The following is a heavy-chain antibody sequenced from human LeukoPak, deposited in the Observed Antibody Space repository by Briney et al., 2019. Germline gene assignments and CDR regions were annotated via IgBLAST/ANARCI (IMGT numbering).Heavy chain of an antibody. J-gene: IGHJ4*02. V-gene: IGHV6-1*01. CDR3: ARGSSITFGGVIGGYYFDY. Sequence: SQTLSLTCAISGDSVSSNSFAWNWIRQSPSRGLEWLGRTYYRSKWYNDYALSVKSRITINPDTSKNQFSLQLNSVTPEDTAVYYCARGSSITFGGVIGGYYFDYWGQGTLVTVSS. CDR1: GDSVSSNSFA. CDR2: TYYRSKWYN. D-gene: IGHD3-16*01.